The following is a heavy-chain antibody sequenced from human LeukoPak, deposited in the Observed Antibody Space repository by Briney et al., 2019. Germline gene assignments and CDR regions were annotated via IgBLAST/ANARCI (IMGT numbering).Heavy chain of an antibody. D-gene: IGHD4-17*01. V-gene: IGHV3-66*01. J-gene: IGHJ3*02. CDR2: IYSGGST. Sequence: GGSLRLSCAASGFTVSRNYMSWVRQAPGKGLEWVSVIYSGGSTEYADPVKGRFTISRDHSKNSLYLQMNSLRAEDTAVYYCARDEGLGYGDYGAFDIWGQGTMVTVSS. CDR1: GFTVSRNY. CDR3: ARDEGLGYGDYGAFDI.